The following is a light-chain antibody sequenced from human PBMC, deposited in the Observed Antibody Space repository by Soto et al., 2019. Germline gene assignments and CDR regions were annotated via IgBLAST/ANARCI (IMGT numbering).Light chain of an antibody. Sequence: DIQMTQSPSSVSASVGDRVTITCRASQGIANWLAWYQQKPGKAPKLLIYAASTLQSGVPSRFSGSGSGTGFTLTISSLQPEDFATSYCQQADSFPLTFGGGTVVEMK. CDR1: QGIANW. J-gene: IGKJ4*01. CDR3: QQADSFPLT. CDR2: AAS. V-gene: IGKV1-12*01.